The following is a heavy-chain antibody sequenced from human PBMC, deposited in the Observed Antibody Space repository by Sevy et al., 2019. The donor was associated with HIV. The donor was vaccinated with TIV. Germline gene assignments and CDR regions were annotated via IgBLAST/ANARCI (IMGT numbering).Heavy chain of an antibody. J-gene: IGHJ5*02. V-gene: IGHV3-21*01. Sequence: GGSLRLSCAASGFTFSSYNMNWVRQAPGKGLEWVSSISNSGSYIYYAGSVKGRFTISRDNAKNSLYLQMNSLGAEDTAVYYCAKAEGVPPNWFDPWGQGTLVTVSS. CDR3: AKAEGVPPNWFDP. D-gene: IGHD1-1*01. CDR1: GFTFSSYN. CDR2: ISNSGSYI.